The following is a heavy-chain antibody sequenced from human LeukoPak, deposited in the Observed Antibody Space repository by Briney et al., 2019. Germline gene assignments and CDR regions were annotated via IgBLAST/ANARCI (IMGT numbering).Heavy chain of an antibody. D-gene: IGHD6-13*01. V-gene: IGHV4-59*08. J-gene: IGHJ4*02. CDR2: IYYTGST. CDR3: AKIAAGTNHY. Sequence: PSETLSLTCTVSGDSISGHYWSWIRQPPGKGLEWIGNIYYTGSTKYNPSLKSRITISVDPSKNQFSLRLTSVTAADTAVYYCAKIAAGTNHYWGQGTLVTVPS. CDR1: GDSISGHY.